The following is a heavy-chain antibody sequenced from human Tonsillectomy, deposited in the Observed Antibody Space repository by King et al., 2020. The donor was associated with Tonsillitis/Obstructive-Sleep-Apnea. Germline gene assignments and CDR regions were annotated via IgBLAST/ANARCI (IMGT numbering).Heavy chain of an antibody. CDR3: AKRMYSSGWGTFEI. Sequence: VQLVESGGGLVQPGGSLRLSCAASGFTFSNYALSWVRQAPGKGLEWVSAISGSADSTYYADSVKGRFTISRDNSKNTLYLQMNSLRAEDTAVYYCAKRMYSSGWGTFEIWGPGTMVTVSS. CDR1: GFTFSNYA. J-gene: IGHJ3*02. D-gene: IGHD6-19*01. CDR2: ISGSADST. V-gene: IGHV3-23*04.